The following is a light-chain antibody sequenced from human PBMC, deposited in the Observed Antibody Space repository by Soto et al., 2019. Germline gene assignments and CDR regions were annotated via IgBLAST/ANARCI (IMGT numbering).Light chain of an antibody. J-gene: IGKJ3*01. Sequence: TQWASALSASAGDRGTITCRASQRVXSRLAWYQQKPGKAPKFLXDKASSLASGCPSRFSGSGSATEFTLTISSSQPYDFDTYYCQQYNMYPRTFGPGTKVDIK. CDR2: KAS. CDR3: QQYNMYPRT. V-gene: IGKV1-5*03. CDR1: QRVXSR.